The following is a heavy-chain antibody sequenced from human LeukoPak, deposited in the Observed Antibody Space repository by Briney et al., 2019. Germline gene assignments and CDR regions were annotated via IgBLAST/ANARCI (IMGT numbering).Heavy chain of an antibody. V-gene: IGHV4-4*02. D-gene: IGHD1-26*01. Sequence: SETLSLTCAVSGGSISSSNWWGWIRQPPGKGLEWIGEIYHSGNTNYNPPLKSRVTISVDKSKTQFSLKLSSVTAADTAVYYCARHTRRNSGSYKRFRIDYFDYWGQGTLVTVSS. CDR3: ARHTRRNSGSYKRFRIDYFDY. J-gene: IGHJ4*02. CDR1: GGSISSSNW. CDR2: IYHSGNT.